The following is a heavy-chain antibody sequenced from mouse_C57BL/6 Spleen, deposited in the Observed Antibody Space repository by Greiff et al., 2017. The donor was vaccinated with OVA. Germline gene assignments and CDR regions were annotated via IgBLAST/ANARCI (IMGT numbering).Heavy chain of an antibody. CDR1: GYTFTDHP. V-gene: IGHV1-78*01. Sequence: VKLQESDAELVKPGASVKISCKVSGYTFTDHPIHWMKQRPEQGLEWIGYIYPRDGSTKSNEKFKGQATLTVDKSSSTAYMQLNSRASEDSAVYFCAMGHYFDYWGQGTTRTVSS. CDR3: AMGHYFDY. CDR2: IYPRDGST. J-gene: IGHJ2*01. D-gene: IGHD4-1*01.